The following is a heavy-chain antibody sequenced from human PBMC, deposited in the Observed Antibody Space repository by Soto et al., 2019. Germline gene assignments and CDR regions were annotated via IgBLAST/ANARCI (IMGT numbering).Heavy chain of an antibody. D-gene: IGHD5-12*01. J-gene: IGHJ4*02. CDR2: IWYDGSNK. V-gene: IGHV3-30*18. CDR1: GFTFSRHG. Sequence: QAQLVESGGGVVQPGRSLRLSCAASGFTFSRHGMHWVRQAPGKGREWVAVIWYDGSNKYYADSVKGRFTISRDNSNNTLYLQMNSLRAEDTAIYYCAKAYSGDDLETDYWGQGTLVTVSS. CDR3: AKAYSGDDLETDY.